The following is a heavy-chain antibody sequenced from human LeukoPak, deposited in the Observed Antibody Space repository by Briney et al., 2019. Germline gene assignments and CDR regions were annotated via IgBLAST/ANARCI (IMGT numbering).Heavy chain of an antibody. D-gene: IGHD5-12*01. CDR3: ASATSRHSDAFDI. Sequence: PSQTLSLTCAVSGGSISSGGYSWSWIRQPPGKGLEWLGYIYHSGSTYYNPSLKSRVTISVDRSKNQFSLKLSSVTAADTAVYYCASATSRHSDAFDIWGQGTMVTVSS. CDR2: IYHSGST. V-gene: IGHV4-30-2*01. CDR1: GGSISSGGYS. J-gene: IGHJ3*02.